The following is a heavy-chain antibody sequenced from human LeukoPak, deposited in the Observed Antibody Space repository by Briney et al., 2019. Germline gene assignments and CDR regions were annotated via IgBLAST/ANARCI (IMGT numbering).Heavy chain of an antibody. J-gene: IGHJ4*02. CDR1: GYTLTELS. D-gene: IGHD1-26*01. V-gene: IGHV1-24*01. Sequence: ASVKVSCKVSGYTLTELSMHWVRQAPGKGLEWMGGFDPEDGETIYARKFQGRVTMTEDTSTDTAYMELSSLRSEDTAVYYCATVLSGSYSGGSYFDYWGQGTLVTVSS. CDR2: FDPEDGET. CDR3: ATVLSGSYSGGSYFDY.